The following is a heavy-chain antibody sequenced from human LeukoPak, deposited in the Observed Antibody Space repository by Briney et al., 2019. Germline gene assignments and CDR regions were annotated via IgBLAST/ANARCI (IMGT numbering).Heavy chain of an antibody. Sequence: PSETLSLTCTVSGGSISSSSYYWGWIRQPPGKGLEWIGSIYYSGSTCYNPSLKSRVTISVDTSKNQFSLKLSSVTAADTAVYYCARVVTAMRWFDPWGQGTLVTVSS. D-gene: IGHD2-21*02. CDR3: ARVVTAMRWFDP. J-gene: IGHJ5*02. CDR2: IYYSGST. V-gene: IGHV4-39*01. CDR1: GGSISSSSYY.